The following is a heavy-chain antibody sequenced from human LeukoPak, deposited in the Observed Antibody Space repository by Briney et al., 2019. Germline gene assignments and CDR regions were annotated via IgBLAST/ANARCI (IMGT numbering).Heavy chain of an antibody. D-gene: IGHD5-24*01. V-gene: IGHV3-11*04. Sequence: TGGSLRLSCAASGFTFSDYYMSWIRQAPGKWLEWVSYISSSGSTIYYADSVKGRFTISRDNAKNSLYLQMNSLRAEDTAVYYCAREESDGYRRQIDPWGQGTLVTVSS. J-gene: IGHJ5*02. CDR2: ISSSGSTI. CDR3: AREESDGYRRQIDP. CDR1: GFTFSDYY.